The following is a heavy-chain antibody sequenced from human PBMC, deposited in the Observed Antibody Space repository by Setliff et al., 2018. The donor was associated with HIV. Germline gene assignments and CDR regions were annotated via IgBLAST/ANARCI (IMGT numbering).Heavy chain of an antibody. CDR1: GYTFSAYY. CDR2: INPDSGDT. J-gene: IGHJ4*02. CDR3: ARGQSCTNGVCYQY. Sequence: GASVKVSCKASGYTFSAYYLHWVRRAPRQGLEWMGWINPDSGDTNYAQKFQGRLTMTRDTSINTAYMELSRLRSDDTAVYYCARGQSCTNGVCYQYWGQGTLVTVSS. D-gene: IGHD2-8*01. V-gene: IGHV1-2*02.